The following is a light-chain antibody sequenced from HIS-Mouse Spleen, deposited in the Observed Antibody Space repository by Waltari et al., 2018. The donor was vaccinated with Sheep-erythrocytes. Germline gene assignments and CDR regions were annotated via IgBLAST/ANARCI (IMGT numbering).Light chain of an antibody. J-gene: IGKJ2*01. CDR1: QGVRTD. CDR3: LQDYNYPYT. V-gene: IGKV1-6*01. CDR2: AAS. Sequence: AIQMTQSPSSLSASVGDRVTITCRASQGVRTDLGWYHPQPGKAPKLLIYAASSLQSGVPSRFSGSGSGTDFTLTISSLQPEDFATYYCLQDYNYPYTFGQGTKLEIK.